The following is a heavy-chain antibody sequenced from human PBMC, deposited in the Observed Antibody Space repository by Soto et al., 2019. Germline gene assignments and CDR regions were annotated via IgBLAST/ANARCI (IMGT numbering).Heavy chain of an antibody. CDR1: GYTFTSYG. Sequence: ASVKVSCKASGYTFTSYGISWVRQAPGQGLEWMGWISAYNGNTNYAQKLQGRVTMTTDTSTSTAYMELRSLRSDDTAVYYCARGTPYYDFWSGYSALDYWGHGTLVTVSS. J-gene: IGHJ4*01. CDR3: ARGTPYYDFWSGYSALDY. D-gene: IGHD3-3*01. CDR2: ISAYNGNT. V-gene: IGHV1-18*01.